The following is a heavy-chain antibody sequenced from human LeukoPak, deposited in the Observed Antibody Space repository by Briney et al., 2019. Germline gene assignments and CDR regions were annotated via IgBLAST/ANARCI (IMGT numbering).Heavy chain of an antibody. D-gene: IGHD3-22*01. CDR1: GGSISSSGYY. V-gene: IGHV4-39*01. J-gene: IGHJ4*02. CDR3: ARDSSGYYGKGSYFDY. CDR2: IYYSGST. Sequence: SETLSLTCTVPGGSISSSGYYWGWIRQPPGKGLEWIGGIYYSGSTYYNPSLKSRVTISVDTSKNQFSLKLSSVTAADTAVYYCARDSSGYYGKGSYFDYWGQGTLVTVSS.